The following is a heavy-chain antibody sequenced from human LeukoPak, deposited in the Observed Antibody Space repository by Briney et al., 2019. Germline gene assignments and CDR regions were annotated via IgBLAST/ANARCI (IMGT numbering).Heavy chain of an antibody. CDR3: ATYCGGDCQTPSFFDY. V-gene: IGHV1-69*01. Sequence: GASVKVSCKASGGTFSSYAISWGRQAPGQGLEWMGGIIPIFGTANYAQTFQGRVTITADESTSTAYMELSSLRSEDTAVYYCATYCGGDCQTPSFFDYWGQGTLVTVSS. J-gene: IGHJ4*02. CDR1: GGTFSSYA. CDR2: IIPIFGTA. D-gene: IGHD2-21*02.